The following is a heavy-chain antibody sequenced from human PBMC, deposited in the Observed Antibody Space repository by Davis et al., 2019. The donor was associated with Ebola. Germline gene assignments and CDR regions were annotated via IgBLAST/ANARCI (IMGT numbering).Heavy chain of an antibody. Sequence: GSLRLSCTVSGGSISSGDYYWSWIRQPPGKGLEWIGEINHSGSTNYNPSLKSRVTISVDTSKNQFSLKLSSVTAADTAVYYCARGGAYLFWDYWGQGTLVTVSS. D-gene: IGHD3-3*01. V-gene: IGHV4-39*07. CDR1: GGSISSGDYY. CDR2: INHSGST. J-gene: IGHJ4*02. CDR3: ARGGAYLFWDY.